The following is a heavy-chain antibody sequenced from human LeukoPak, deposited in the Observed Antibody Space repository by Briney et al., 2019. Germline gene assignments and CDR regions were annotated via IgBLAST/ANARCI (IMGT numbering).Heavy chain of an antibody. V-gene: IGHV3-30*18. J-gene: IGHJ4*02. Sequence: PGGSLRLSCAASGFTFSSYGMHWVRQAPGKGLEWVAVISYDGSNKYYADSVKGRFTISRDNSKNTLYLQMNSLRAEDTAVYYCAKPAGPRDSSGYGLFDYWGQGTLVTVSS. CDR2: ISYDGSNK. CDR3: AKPAGPRDSSGYGLFDY. D-gene: IGHD3-22*01. CDR1: GFTFSSYG.